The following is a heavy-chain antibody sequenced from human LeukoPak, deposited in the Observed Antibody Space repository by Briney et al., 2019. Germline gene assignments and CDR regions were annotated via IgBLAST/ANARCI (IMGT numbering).Heavy chain of an antibody. CDR1: AHCCSADY. CDR3: ARIGNSHYFDY. Sequence: ASVKVPFKTSAHCCSADYLLRVPQAPGQGLEWMGWINPNSGGTNYAQTFQGRVTMTRDTSITTAYLELSRLRSDDQAVYYCARIGNSHYFDYWGQGTPFTVSS. V-gene: IGHV1-2*02. D-gene: IGHD2/OR15-2a*01. J-gene: IGHJ4*02. CDR2: INPNSGGT.